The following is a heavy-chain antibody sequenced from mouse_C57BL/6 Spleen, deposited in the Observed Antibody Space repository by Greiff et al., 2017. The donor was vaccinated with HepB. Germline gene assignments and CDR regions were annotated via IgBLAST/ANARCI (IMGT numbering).Heavy chain of an antibody. CDR3: AREAGDFDY. J-gene: IGHJ2*01. CDR2: IYPRSGNT. V-gene: IGHV1-81*01. CDR1: GYTFTSYG. Sequence: QVHVKQSGAKLARPGASVKLSCKASGYTFTSYGISWVKQSTGQGLEWIGEIYPRSGNTYYNEKFKGKATLTADKSSSKAYMELRSLTSEDSAVYFCAREAGDFDYWGQGTTLTVSS.